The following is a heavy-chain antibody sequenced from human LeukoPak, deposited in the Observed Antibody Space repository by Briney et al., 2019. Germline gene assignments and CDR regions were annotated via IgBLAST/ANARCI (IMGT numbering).Heavy chain of an antibody. CDR2: IYTSGST. J-gene: IGHJ5*02. D-gene: IGHD3-22*01. CDR1: GGSISSYY. CDR3: ARDRYYYDSSGYYYWFDP. Sequence: PSEALSLTCTVSGGSISSYYWSWIRQPAGKGLEWIGRIYTSGSTNYNPSLKSRVTMSVDTSKNQFSLKLSSVTAADTAVYYCARDRYYYDSSGYYYWFDPWGQGTLVTVSS. V-gene: IGHV4-4*07.